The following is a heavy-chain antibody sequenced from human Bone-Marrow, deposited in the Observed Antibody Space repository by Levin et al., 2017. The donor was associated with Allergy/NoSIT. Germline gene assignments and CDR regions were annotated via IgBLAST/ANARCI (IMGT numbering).Heavy chain of an antibody. J-gene: IGHJ3*01. CDR3: ARLQDYTSGYGAQFFDV. V-gene: IGHV4-59*01. Sequence: PSETLSLTCTVSGGSINSEYWSWIRQPPGKGLEWLGFIYYTGKTMYNPSLRSPISISLDTSKNQFSLTLKSVTAADTAVYYCARLQDYTSGYGAQFFDVWGQGTIVTVSS. CDR1: GGSINSEY. CDR2: IYYTGKT. D-gene: IGHD3-22*01.